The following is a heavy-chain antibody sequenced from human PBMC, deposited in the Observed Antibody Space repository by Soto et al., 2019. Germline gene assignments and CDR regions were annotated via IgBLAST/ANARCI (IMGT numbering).Heavy chain of an antibody. V-gene: IGHV5-51*01. J-gene: IGHJ6*02. CDR3: ERLRSQSGYYGMDI. CDR2: IYPGDSDT. Sequence: GESLKISCKGSGYSFTSYWIGWVRQMPGKGLEWMGIIYPGDSDTRYSPSFQSQVTISADKSISTAYLQWSSLKASDTAMYYCERLRSQSGYYGMDIWVQGTTATVSS. CDR1: GYSFTSYW.